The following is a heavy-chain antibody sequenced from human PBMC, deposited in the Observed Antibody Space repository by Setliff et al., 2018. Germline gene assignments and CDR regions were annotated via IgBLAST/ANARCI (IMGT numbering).Heavy chain of an antibody. Sequence: SETLSLTCGVFVTRGSFSGYYWSWIRQAPGKGLEWIGHVYYSGAANYNPSLKSRVTVSVDTSKNQFSLRLISVTAADTAVYYCARGGTFRYFDYWGQGTPVTVSS. V-gene: IGHV4-59*01. CDR1: VTRGSFSGYY. J-gene: IGHJ4*02. CDR2: VYYSGAA. CDR3: ARGGTFRYFDY. D-gene: IGHD5-12*01.